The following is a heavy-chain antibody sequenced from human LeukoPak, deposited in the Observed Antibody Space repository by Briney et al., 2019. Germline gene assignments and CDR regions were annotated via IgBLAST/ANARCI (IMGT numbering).Heavy chain of an antibody. D-gene: IGHD3-22*01. V-gene: IGHV3-21*01. Sequence: GGSLRLSCAASGFTFSSYSMNWVRQAPGKGLEWVSSISSSSSYIYYADSVKGRFTISRDNAKNSLYLQMNSLRAEDTAVYYCARDIDGGYYDSSGYLALGYWGQGTLVTVSS. J-gene: IGHJ4*02. CDR2: ISSSSSYI. CDR3: ARDIDGGYYDSSGYLALGY. CDR1: GFTFSSYS.